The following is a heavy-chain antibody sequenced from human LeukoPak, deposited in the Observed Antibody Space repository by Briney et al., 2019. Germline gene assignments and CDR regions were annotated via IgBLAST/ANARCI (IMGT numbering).Heavy chain of an antibody. J-gene: IGHJ3*02. CDR1: GYTFTGYY. D-gene: IGHD2-21*01. CDR3: ARLDSDRDAFDI. V-gene: IGHV1-2*02. Sequence: ASVKVSCKASGYTFTGYYMHWVRQAPGQGLEWMGWIEPKRGGTYYAQNFQGRVTMTRDTSITTAYMDLKRLTSDDTAVYYCARLDSDRDAFDIWGRGTMVTVSS. CDR2: IEPKRGGT.